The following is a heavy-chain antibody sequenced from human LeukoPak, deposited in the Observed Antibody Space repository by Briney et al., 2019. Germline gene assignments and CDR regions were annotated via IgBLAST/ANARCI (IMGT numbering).Heavy chain of an antibody. V-gene: IGHV4-38-2*02. J-gene: IGHJ4*02. CDR3: ARGSGYYYGDFDY. Sequence: SETLSLTCTVSGYSISSGYYWGWIRQPPGKGLEWIGSIYHSGSTYYNPSLKSRVTISVDTSKNQFSLKLSSVTAADTAVYYCARGSGYYYGDFDYWGQGSLVTVSS. CDR2: IYHSGST. D-gene: IGHD3-22*01. CDR1: GYSISSGYY.